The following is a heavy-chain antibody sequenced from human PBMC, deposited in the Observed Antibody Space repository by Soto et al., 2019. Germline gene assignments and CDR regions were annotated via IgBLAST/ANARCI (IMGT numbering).Heavy chain of an antibody. V-gene: IGHV3-23*01. J-gene: IGHJ5*02. Sequence: EVQLLESGGGLVQPGESLRLSCAASGFTSSSYAMTWVRQAPGKGLEWVSSISGSGDYTYFADSVKGRFTISRDNSKDTLYLQMSSLRVEDTAIYYCAKDSRSHPQGWFDPWGQGTLVTVSS. CDR2: ISGSGDYT. D-gene: IGHD2-15*01. CDR1: GFTSSSYA. CDR3: AKDSRSHPQGWFDP.